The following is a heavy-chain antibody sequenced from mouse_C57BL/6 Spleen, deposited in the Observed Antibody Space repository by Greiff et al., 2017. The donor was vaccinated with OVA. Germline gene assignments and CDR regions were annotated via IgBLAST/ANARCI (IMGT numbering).Heavy chain of an antibody. CDR2: IWSDGST. Sequence: VQLVESGPGLVAPSQSLSITCTVSGFSLTSYGVHWVRQPPGKGLEWLVVIWSDGSTTYNSALKSRLSISKDNSKSQVLLKMNSLQTDDTAMYYCARHYYGSSYEYWYFDVWGTGTTVTVSS. D-gene: IGHD1-1*01. CDR3: ARHYYGSSYEYWYFDV. CDR1: GFSLTSYG. V-gene: IGHV2-6-1*01. J-gene: IGHJ1*03.